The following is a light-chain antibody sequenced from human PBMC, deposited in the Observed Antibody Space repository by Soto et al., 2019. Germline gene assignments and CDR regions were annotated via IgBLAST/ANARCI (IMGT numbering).Light chain of an antibody. CDR3: QQSYRSPDT. Sequence: IQMTQSPSSLSASVGDSVTVTCRASQSINIYLNWYQQKPGKAPTLLIYGASSVQSGVPSRFTGGGSRTDFTLTISSLQPEDFATYYCQQSYRSPDTFGQGTKLEIK. CDR2: GAS. CDR1: QSINIY. V-gene: IGKV1-39*01. J-gene: IGKJ2*01.